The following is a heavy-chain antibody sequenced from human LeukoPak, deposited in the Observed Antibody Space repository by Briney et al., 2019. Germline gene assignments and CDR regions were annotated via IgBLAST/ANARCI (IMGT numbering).Heavy chain of an antibody. CDR1: GFSFSGYA. CDR2: ISGSGATT. CDR3: AKGHRGYSSSWYDY. D-gene: IGHD6-13*01. J-gene: IGHJ4*02. V-gene: IGHV3-23*01. Sequence: GGSLRLSCAASGFSFSGYAMSWVRQAPGKGLEWVSSISGSGATTYYADSVTDRFTISRDNSKNTVYLQLNTPRAEDTGVYYCAKGHRGYSSSWYDYWGQGTLVTVSS.